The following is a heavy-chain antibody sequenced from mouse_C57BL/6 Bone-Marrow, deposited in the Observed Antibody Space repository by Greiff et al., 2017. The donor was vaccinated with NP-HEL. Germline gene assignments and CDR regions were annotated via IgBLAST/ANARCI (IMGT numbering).Heavy chain of an antibody. V-gene: IGHV6-6*01. J-gene: IGHJ4*01. Sequence: EVKLVESGGGLVQPGGSMKLSCAASGFTFSDAWMDWVRQSPEKGLEWVAEIRNKANNHATYYAESVKGRFTISRDDSKSSVYLQMNSLRAEDTGIYYGTSLGDYGGGEAMDYWGQGTSVTVSS. CDR3: TSLGDYGGGEAMDY. CDR2: IRNKANNHAT. D-gene: IGHD2-4*01. CDR1: GFTFSDAW.